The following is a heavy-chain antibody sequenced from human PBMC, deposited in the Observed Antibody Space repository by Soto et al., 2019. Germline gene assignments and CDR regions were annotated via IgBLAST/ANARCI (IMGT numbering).Heavy chain of an antibody. V-gene: IGHV2-5*02. Sequence: QITLKESGPTLVKPTQTLTLTCTFPGFSLSTSGAGVGWIREPPGKALEWLVLIYWVDDKRSSPSLKSRLTITKDTAKNKVVHTMTNMDPVDTATYYCEHRHGDYYGSVKQGNWFDPWGQGTLVTVSS. J-gene: IGHJ5*02. D-gene: IGHD3-10*01. CDR1: GFSLSTSGAG. CDR3: EHRHGDYYGSVKQGNWFDP. CDR2: IYWVDDK.